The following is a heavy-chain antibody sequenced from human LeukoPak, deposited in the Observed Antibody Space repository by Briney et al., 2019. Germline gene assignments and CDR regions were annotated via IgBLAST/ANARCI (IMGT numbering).Heavy chain of an antibody. D-gene: IGHD3-10*01. CDR2: INPNSGGT. J-gene: IGHJ4*02. V-gene: IGHV1-2*02. CDR1: GYTFTGYY. CDR3: ATAFKYGSGSYYFDY. Sequence: ASVKVSCKASGYTFTGYYMHWVRQAPGQGLEWMGWINPNSGGTNYTQKFQGRVTMTRDTSISTAYMELSRLRSDDTAVYYCATAFKYGSGSYYFDYWGQGTLVTVSS.